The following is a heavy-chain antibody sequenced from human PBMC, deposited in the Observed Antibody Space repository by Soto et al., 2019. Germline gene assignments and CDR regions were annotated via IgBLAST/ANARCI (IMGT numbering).Heavy chain of an antibody. CDR3: AREGVAPYYYYGMDV. D-gene: IGHD5-12*01. J-gene: IGHJ6*02. V-gene: IGHV1-46*01. CDR2: IYPGGVNI. CDR1: GYSFTSHY. Sequence: ASVKVSCKAIGYSFTSHYMHWVRQAPGQGLEWMGTIYPGGVNIGYAQTFQGRVTMTTDTSTSTVHMEVRSLRSDDTAVYYCAREGVAPYYYYGMDVWGQGTPVTVSS.